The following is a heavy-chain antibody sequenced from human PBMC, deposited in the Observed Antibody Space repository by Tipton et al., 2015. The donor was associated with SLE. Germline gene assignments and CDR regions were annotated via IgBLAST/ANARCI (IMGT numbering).Heavy chain of an antibody. V-gene: IGHV4-59*11. Sequence: TLSLTCSVSGGSISSHYWGWIRQPPGKGLEWIGYIYYSANTNYNPSLKSRATMSVDTSNNQLSLKLSSLTAADTAVYYCAGGGGTVTSSHYWGQGTLVTVSS. CDR3: AGGGGTVTSSHY. D-gene: IGHD4-17*01. J-gene: IGHJ4*02. CDR2: IYYSANT. CDR1: GGSISSHY.